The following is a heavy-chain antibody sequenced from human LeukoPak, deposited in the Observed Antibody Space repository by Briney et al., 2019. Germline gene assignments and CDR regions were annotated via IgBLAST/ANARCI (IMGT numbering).Heavy chain of an antibody. J-gene: IGHJ4*02. CDR2: INHSGST. CDR3: AGNPKRIVGSGLNY. Sequence: SETLSLTCAVYGGSFSGYCWSWIRQPPGKGLEWIGEINHSGSTNYNPSLKSRVTISVDTSKNQFSLKLSSVTAADTAVYYCAGNPKRIVGSGLNYWGQGTLVTVSS. CDR1: GGSFSGYC. V-gene: IGHV4-34*01. D-gene: IGHD3-22*01.